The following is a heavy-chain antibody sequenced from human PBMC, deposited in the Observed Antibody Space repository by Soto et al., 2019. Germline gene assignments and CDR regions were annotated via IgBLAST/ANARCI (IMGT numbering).Heavy chain of an antibody. CDR2: INHSGST. CDR1: GGSFSGYY. CDR3: ARAHGSGSYYKAPPHYYYYYGRDV. Sequence: PSETLSLTCAVYGGSFSGYYWSWIRQPPGKGLEWIGEINHSGSTNYNPSLKSRVTISVDTSKNQFSLKLSSVTAADTAVYYCARAHGSGSYYKAPPHYYYYYGRDVWPQGTTDPVSS. J-gene: IGHJ6*02. D-gene: IGHD3-10*01. V-gene: IGHV4-34*01.